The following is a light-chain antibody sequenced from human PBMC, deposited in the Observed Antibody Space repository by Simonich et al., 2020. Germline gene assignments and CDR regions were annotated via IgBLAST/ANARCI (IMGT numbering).Light chain of an antibody. V-gene: IGKV1-33*01. CDR2: DAS. CDR3: QQYYSYPYT. CDR1: QDISNY. Sequence: DIQMTQSPSSLSASVGDRVTITCQASQDISNYLTWYQQKPGKAPKLLIYDASNLETGVPSRVSGSGSGTDFTLTISGLQSEDFATYYCQQYYSYPYTFGQGTKLEIK. J-gene: IGKJ2*01.